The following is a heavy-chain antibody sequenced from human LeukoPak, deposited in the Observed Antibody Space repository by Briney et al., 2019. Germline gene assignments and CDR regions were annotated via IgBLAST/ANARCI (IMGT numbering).Heavy chain of an antibody. CDR3: ARRAGYTGSWYEY. J-gene: IGHJ4*02. V-gene: IGHV4-59*01. Sequence: SETLSLTCTVSGGSISSYYWNWIRQPPGKGLEWIGYIYYSGSTNYNPSLKSRVTISVDTSKNQFSLKLSSVTAADTAVYYCARRAGYTGSWYEYWGQGTLVTVSS. D-gene: IGHD6-13*01. CDR1: GGSISSYY. CDR2: IYYSGST.